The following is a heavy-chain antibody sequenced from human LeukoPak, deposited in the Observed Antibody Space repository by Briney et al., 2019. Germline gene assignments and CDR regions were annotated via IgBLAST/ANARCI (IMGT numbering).Heavy chain of an antibody. J-gene: IGHJ4*02. Sequence: SETPSLTCTVSGGSISSYYWSWIRQPPGKGLEWIGYIYYSGSTNYNPSLKSRVTISVDTSKNQFSLKLSSVTAADTAVYYCARVTIQLWPKIDYWGQGTLVTVSS. V-gene: IGHV4-59*01. CDR3: ARVTIQLWPKIDY. CDR2: IYYSGST. CDR1: GGSISSYY. D-gene: IGHD5-18*01.